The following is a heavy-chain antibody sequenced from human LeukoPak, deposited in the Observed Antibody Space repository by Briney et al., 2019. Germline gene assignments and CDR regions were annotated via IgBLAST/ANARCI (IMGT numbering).Heavy chain of an antibody. CDR1: GGTFSSYA. CDR2: IIPIFGTA. J-gene: IGHJ4*02. D-gene: IGHD5-24*01. CDR3: ARDPGGYNPYYFDY. Sequence: SVKVSCKASGGTFSSYAISWVRQAPGQGLEWMGRIIPIFGTANYAQKFQGGVTITTDESTSTAYMELSSLRSEDTAVYYCARDPGGYNPYYFDYWGQGTLVTVSS. V-gene: IGHV1-69*05.